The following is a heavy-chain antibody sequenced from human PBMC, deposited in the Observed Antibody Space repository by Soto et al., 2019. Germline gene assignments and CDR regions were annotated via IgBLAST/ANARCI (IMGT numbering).Heavy chain of an antibody. V-gene: IGHV1-18*01. Sequence: QVQLVQSGAEVKKPGSSVKVSCKASGYTFISYGISWVRQAPGQGLERMGWISAYNDYTNYAQKLQGRVTMTTDTSTRIDYLELRSLRSDDTAVYYCAREGYYSGSGSYSPPRYYGMDVWGQGTTVTVSS. CDR2: ISAYNDYT. CDR1: GYTFISYG. D-gene: IGHD3-10*01. J-gene: IGHJ6*02. CDR3: AREGYYSGSGSYSPPRYYGMDV.